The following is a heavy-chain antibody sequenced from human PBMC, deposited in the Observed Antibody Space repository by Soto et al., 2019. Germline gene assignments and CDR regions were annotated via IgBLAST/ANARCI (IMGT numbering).Heavy chain of an antibody. CDR3: AKGRTPGEWFAP. Sequence: QVHLVQSGAEMKKPGSSVKVSCKAPGGILIKSAFSWVRQAPGQGLEWMGGIIPFFNTSNYAQGFRGRVTITADASTSTVYMALGSLRSDATAVYYCAKGRTPGEWFAPWGPGPVVTVSP. CDR1: GGILIKSA. D-gene: IGHD2-2*01. V-gene: IGHV1-69*01. J-gene: IGHJ5*02. CDR2: IIPFFNTS.